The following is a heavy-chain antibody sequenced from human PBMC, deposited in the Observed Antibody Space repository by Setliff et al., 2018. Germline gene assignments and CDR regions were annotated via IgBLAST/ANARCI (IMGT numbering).Heavy chain of an antibody. CDR1: GFTFSTYR. CDR2: IWDDGVKK. D-gene: IGHD3-10*02. J-gene: IGHJ2*01. Sequence: GGSLRLSCAASGFTFSTYRMHWVRQAPGKGLEWVAVIWDDGVKKYHADSVKGRFTISRDNSKNTLYLQMNSLRPEDTAVYYCAKGGVFGSSYYDVWGRGALVTVSS. CDR3: AKGGVFGSSYYDV. V-gene: IGHV3-30*02.